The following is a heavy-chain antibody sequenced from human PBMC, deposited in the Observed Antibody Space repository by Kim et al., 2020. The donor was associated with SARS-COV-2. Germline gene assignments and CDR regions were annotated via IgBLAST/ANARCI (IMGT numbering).Heavy chain of an antibody. D-gene: IGHD6-19*01. Sequence: SETLSLTCTVSGGSISSGGYYWSWIRQHPGKGLEWIGYIYYSGSTYYNPSLKSRVTISVDTSKNQFSLKLSSVTAADTAVYYCARGAYIVAGIPIAVAGTHFDYWGQGTLVTVSS. CDR1: GGSISSGGYY. CDR2: IYYSGST. CDR3: ARGAYIVAGIPIAVAGTHFDY. V-gene: IGHV4-31*03. J-gene: IGHJ4*02.